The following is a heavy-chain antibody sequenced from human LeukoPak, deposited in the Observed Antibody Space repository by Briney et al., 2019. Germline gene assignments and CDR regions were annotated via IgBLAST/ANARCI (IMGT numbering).Heavy chain of an antibody. CDR3: ARGQTSYYHYYGLDV. CDR1: GYTFTSYD. V-gene: IGHV1-8*01. Sequence: WASVNVSCKASGYTFTSYDINWVRQAPGQGLEWMGWMSPNSGNTGYAQKFQGRVTMTRDTSITTAYMELSSLRSEDTAVYYCARGQTSYYHYYGLDVWGQGTTVTVSS. J-gene: IGHJ6*02. CDR2: MSPNSGNT.